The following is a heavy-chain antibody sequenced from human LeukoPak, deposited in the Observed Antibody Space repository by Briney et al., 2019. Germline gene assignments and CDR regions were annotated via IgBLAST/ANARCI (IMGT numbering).Heavy chain of an antibody. J-gene: IGHJ4*02. Sequence: SETLSLTCAVYGGSFSGYYWSWIRQPPGKGLEWIGEINHSGSTNYNPSLKSRVTISVDTSKNQFSLKLSSVTTADTAVYYCARGRGGSSGWWYWGQGTQVTVSS. V-gene: IGHV4-34*01. CDR2: INHSGST. CDR1: GGSFSGYY. CDR3: ARGRGGSSGWWY. D-gene: IGHD6-19*01.